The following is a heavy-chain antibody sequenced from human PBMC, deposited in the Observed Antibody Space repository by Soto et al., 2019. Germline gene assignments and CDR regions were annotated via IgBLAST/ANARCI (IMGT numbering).Heavy chain of an antibody. Sequence: PSDTLSLTCTVSGGSISSYYWSWIRQPPGKGLEWIGYIYYSGSTNYNPSLKSRVTISVDTSKNQFSLKLSSVTAADTAVYYCARVHYDFWSGYYTGGGNWFDPWGQGTLVTVSS. CDR3: ARVHYDFWSGYYTGGGNWFDP. D-gene: IGHD3-3*01. CDR2: IYYSGST. V-gene: IGHV4-59*01. CDR1: GGSISSYY. J-gene: IGHJ5*02.